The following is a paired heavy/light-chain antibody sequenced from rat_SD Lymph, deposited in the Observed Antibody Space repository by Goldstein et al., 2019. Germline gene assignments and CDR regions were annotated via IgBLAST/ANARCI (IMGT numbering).Light chain of an antibody. V-gene: IGKV14S19*01. CDR3: LQHKQYPYT. CDR1: QDIGNY. Sequence: DIQMTQSPSSMSVSLGDRVTITCRASQDIGNYLSWYQQKPEKSPKLMIYGATNLEDGVPSRFSGSRSGSDYSLTINSLESEDTGIYFCLQHKQYPYTFGAGTKLELK. CDR2: GAT. J-gene: IGKJ2-3*01.
Heavy chain of an antibody. V-gene: IGHV1-24*01. Sequence: QVQLQQSGTELVKPASSVKISCKASGYTFTSNYMHWIRQQPGNGLEWIGWIYPGNGNTKYNQKFDGKATLTADKSSSTAYMQLSSLTSEDSAVYFCARARRGTWYFDYWGQGVMVTVSS. CDR1: GYTFTSNY. J-gene: IGHJ2*01. CDR3: ARARRGTWYFDY. CDR2: IYPGNGNT.